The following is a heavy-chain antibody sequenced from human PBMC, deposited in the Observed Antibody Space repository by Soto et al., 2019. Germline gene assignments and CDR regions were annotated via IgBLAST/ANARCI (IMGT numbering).Heavy chain of an antibody. CDR3: ARSETIEVGGEVDY. CDR2: INSNTENT. J-gene: IGHJ4*01. D-gene: IGHD6-19*01. V-gene: IGHV1-3*01. CDR1: GYTFASYA. Sequence: ASVKVSCKASGYTFASYAMHWVRQAPGEGLEWMGWINSNTENTQYVQKFQGRVTMTRDTSANIAYMELSSLRFEDTAVYYCARSETIEVGGEVDYWG.